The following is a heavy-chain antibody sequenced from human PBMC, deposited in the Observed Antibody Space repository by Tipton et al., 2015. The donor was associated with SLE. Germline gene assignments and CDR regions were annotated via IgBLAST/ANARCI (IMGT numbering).Heavy chain of an antibody. CDR2: IYSGGSSA. J-gene: IGHJ4*02. Sequence: SLRLSCAASGFTFSSSAMSWVRQTPGKGLEWVSLIYSGGSSAYYADSVKGRFTISRDNSKNTLYLQMNSLRAEDTAVYYCAASGSGYYGLGYWGQGALVTVSS. D-gene: IGHD3-22*01. V-gene: IGHV3-23*03. CDR1: GFTFSSSA. CDR3: AASGSGYYGLGY.